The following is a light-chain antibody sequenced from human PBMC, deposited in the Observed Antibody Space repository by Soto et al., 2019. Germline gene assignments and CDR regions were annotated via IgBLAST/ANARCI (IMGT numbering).Light chain of an antibody. J-gene: IGKJ4*01. CDR3: QQRSNWPPLT. CDR1: QSVSSY. Sequence: EIVLTQSPATLSLSPGERATLSCRASQSVSSYLAWYQQKPGQAPRLLIYDASNRATGIPARFSGSGSGTDFTLTISSLEPEYFADYYCQQRSNWPPLTFGGGTKVQIK. V-gene: IGKV3-11*01. CDR2: DAS.